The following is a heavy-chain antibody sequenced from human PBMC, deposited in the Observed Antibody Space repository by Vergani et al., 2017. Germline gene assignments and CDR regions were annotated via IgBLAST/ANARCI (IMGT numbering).Heavy chain of an antibody. J-gene: IGHJ4*02. CDR2: ISGSGGFT. Sequence: EVQLLESGGNLVQPGGSLRLSCAASGFTFTNFAMTWVRQAPGEGLEWVSGISGSGGFTYYADSVKGRFTISRDNSKNTMFLQMNNLRAEDTAGYYCAKDNVPGYYDSSGYCDYWGQGTLVTVSS. D-gene: IGHD3-22*01. CDR3: AKDNVPGYYDSSGYCDY. CDR1: GFTFTNFA. V-gene: IGHV3-23*01.